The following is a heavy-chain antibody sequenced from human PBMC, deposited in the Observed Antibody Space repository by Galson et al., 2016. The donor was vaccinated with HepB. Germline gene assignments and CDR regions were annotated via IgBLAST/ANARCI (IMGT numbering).Heavy chain of an antibody. CDR2: IFSDGNT. J-gene: IGHJ3*02. D-gene: IGHD1-26*01. CDR1: GFTHSSSY. Sequence: SLRLSCAGSGFTHSSSYMTWVRQAPGKGLEWVSIIFSDGNTFYADSVKGRFTISTDKSKHTVFLQMSNLRADDTAMYYCARDGGDRGSYSVGDSFDIWGQGTMVTVSS. CDR3: ARDGGDRGSYSVGDSFDI. V-gene: IGHV3-53*01.